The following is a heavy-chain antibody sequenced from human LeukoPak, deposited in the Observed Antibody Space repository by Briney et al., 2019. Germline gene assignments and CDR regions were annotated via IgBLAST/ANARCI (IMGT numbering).Heavy chain of an antibody. J-gene: IGHJ4*02. CDR1: GFTFSSYS. Sequence: GGSLRLSCAASGFTFSSYSMNWVRQAPGKGLEWVSIIYSGVDTYYANSVKGRFTMSRDNSKNTLYLQMNSLRAEDTAVYYCARGPTYYYDISEGYFDYWGQGTLVTVSS. V-gene: IGHV3-53*01. CDR2: IYSGVDT. CDR3: ARGPTYYYDISEGYFDY. D-gene: IGHD3-22*01.